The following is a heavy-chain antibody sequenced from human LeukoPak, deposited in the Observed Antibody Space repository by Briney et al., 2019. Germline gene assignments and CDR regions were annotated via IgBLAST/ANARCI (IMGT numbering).Heavy chain of an antibody. CDR1: GFSFTDYG. CDR3: AKAARFGPSHFCY. D-gene: IGHD3-10*01. J-gene: IGHJ4*02. Sequence: GGSLRLSCASSGFSFTDYGWHWLRQAPGMGLEWVAVVCVDGNNKFYADSVKGRFTISRDNSRSLLSQKMNILSDDDPPGYYTAKAARFGPSHFCYWGRGTLVTGSS. CDR2: VCVDGNNK. V-gene: IGHV3-33*03.